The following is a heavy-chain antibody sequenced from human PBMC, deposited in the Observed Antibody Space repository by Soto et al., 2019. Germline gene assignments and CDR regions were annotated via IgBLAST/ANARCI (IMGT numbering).Heavy chain of an antibody. CDR2: ISSGGKAI. D-gene: IGHD5-18*01. V-gene: IGHV3-11*01. CDR3: AREVTGMVIS. CDR1: GFTFSDYY. J-gene: IGHJ5*02. Sequence: QVQLLESGGGLVKPGGSLRLSCAASGFTFSDYYMSWIRQAPRKGLEWISYISSGGKAIYYADSVKGRFTISRDNAKNSLFLQVNNLRAEDTAVYYCAREVTGMVISCGQGTLVTVSS.